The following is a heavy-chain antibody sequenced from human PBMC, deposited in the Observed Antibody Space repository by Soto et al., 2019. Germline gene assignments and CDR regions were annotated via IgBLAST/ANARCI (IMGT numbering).Heavy chain of an antibody. CDR2: ISSLSGNT. D-gene: IGHD4-17*01. Sequence: QVHLVQSETEVKEPGASVTVSCKTSHATFTGYTINWVRQAPGQGLEWLGWISSLSGNTYYARDFQGRLTMATNTSATTAYMELRSLRADDTAGYFCARGTVTSGRGFGPGGQGPLVTVSS. J-gene: IGHJ5*02. CDR1: HATFTGYT. V-gene: IGHV1-18*04. CDR3: ARGTVTSGRGFGP.